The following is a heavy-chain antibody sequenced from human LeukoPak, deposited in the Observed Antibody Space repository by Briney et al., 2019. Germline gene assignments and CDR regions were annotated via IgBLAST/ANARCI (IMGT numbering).Heavy chain of an antibody. V-gene: IGHV4-38-2*02. Sequence: GSLRLSCAASGFAFNTYWMTWIRQPPGKGLEWIGTIYRSETTSYNPSLKSRVTVSVDTSKNQFSLKLISVTAADTAVYYCARDSDLRRFYSWGQGALVTVSS. D-gene: IGHD2-21*02. J-gene: IGHJ5*01. CDR3: ARDSDLRRFYS. CDR1: GFAFNTYW. CDR2: IYRSETT.